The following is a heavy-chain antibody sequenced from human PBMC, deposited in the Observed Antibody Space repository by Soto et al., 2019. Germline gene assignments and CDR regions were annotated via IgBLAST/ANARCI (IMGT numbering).Heavy chain of an antibody. CDR1: GGSISSYY. CDR3: ARHEVLMVRGVDYYYYMDV. D-gene: IGHD3-10*01. J-gene: IGHJ6*03. Sequence: SETLSLTCTVSGGSISSYYWSWIRQPPGKGLEWIGYIYYSGSTNYNPSLKSRVTISVDTSKNQFSLKLSSGTAADTAVYYCARHEVLMVRGVDYYYYMDVWGKGTTVTVSS. CDR2: IYYSGST. V-gene: IGHV4-59*08.